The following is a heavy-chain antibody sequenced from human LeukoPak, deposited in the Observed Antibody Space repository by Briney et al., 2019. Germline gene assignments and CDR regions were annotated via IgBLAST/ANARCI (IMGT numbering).Heavy chain of an antibody. D-gene: IGHD3-3*01. CDR1: GTSFSSYY. J-gene: IGHJ4*02. CDR3: ARGLRFLEPV. V-gene: IGHV4-34*01. Sequence: SETLSLTCAVSGTSFSSYYWSWIRQPPGKGLEWIGEVNHSGYTNDNPSLKSRVTISVDTSKNQFSLRLSSVTAADTAVYYCARGLRFLEPVGGQGTLVTVSS. CDR2: VNHSGYT.